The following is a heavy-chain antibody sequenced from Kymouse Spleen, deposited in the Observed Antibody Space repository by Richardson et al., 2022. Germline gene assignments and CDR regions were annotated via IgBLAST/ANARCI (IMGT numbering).Heavy chain of an antibody. CDR3: ARADSSGWYGY. V-gene: IGHV4-34*01. D-gene: IGHD6-19*01. Sequence: QVQLQQWGAGLLKPSETLSLTCAVYGGSFSGYYWSWIRQPPGKGLEWIGEINHSGSTNYNPSLKSRVTISVDTSKNQFSLKLSSVTAADTAVYYCARADSSGWYGYWGQGTLVTVSS. CDR2: INHSGST. J-gene: IGHJ4*02. CDR1: GGSFSGYY.